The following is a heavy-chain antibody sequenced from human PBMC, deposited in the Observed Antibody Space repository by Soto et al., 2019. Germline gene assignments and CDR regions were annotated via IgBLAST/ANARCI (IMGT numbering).Heavy chain of an antibody. V-gene: IGHV3-11*06. J-gene: IGHJ5*02. CDR1: GFTFGDPY. D-gene: IGHD2-15*01. CDR3: VRGGGGGLFDP. CDR2: ISPGSRYP. Sequence: GSLRPSCAGSGFTFGDPYISWIRQAPGKGLEWLSYISPGSRYPAYADSVKGRFTISRDNAKRSLYLQMMSLTAEDTAIYYCVRGGGGGLFDPWGQGTMVTVSS.